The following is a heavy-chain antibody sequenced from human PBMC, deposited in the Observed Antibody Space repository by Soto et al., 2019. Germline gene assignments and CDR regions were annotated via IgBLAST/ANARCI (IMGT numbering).Heavy chain of an antibody. CDR2: INHSGST. J-gene: IGHJ6*02. Sequence: PSETLSLTCAVYGGSFSNYFWTWIRQPPGKGLEWIGEINHSGSTNYNPSLKSRVTISLDTSKNQFSLKLSSVTAADTAVYYCASHLNFQDPPDYYGMDVWGQGTKVTVSS. V-gene: IGHV4-34*01. CDR3: ASHLNFQDPPDYYGMDV. CDR1: GGSFSNYF.